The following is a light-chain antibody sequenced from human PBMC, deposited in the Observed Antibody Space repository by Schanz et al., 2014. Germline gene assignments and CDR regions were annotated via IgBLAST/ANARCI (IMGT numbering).Light chain of an antibody. Sequence: EIVMTQSPATLSVSPGERATLSCRASQSVRTNLAWYQQRLGQAPRLLIYGASTRATGIPARFSGSGSETEFTLTISSLQSEDFTVYYCQQRSKWPLSFGGGTKVEIK. J-gene: IGKJ4*01. CDR3: QQRSKWPLS. CDR2: GAS. V-gene: IGKV3-15*01. CDR1: QSVRTN.